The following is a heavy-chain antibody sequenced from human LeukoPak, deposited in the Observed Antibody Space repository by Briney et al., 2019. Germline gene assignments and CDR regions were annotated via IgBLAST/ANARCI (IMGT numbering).Heavy chain of an antibody. V-gene: IGHV1-8*01. Sequence: ASVKVSCKASGYTFTSYDINWVRQATGQGLEWMGWMNPNSGNTGYAQKFQGRVTMTRNTSISRAYMELSSLRSEDTAVYYCARGGRIKAYNWFDPWGQGTLVTVSS. CDR2: MNPNSGNT. CDR1: GYTFTSYD. D-gene: IGHD2-15*01. CDR3: ARGGRIKAYNWFDP. J-gene: IGHJ5*02.